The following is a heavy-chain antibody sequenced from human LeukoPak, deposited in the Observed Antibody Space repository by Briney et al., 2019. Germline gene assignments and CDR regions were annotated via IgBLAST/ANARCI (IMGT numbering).Heavy chain of an antibody. CDR1: GFTFSSYA. D-gene: IGHD3-22*01. CDR3: AKGLSSGTMMGD. CDR2: ISGSGGST. Sequence: GGSLRLSCAASGFTFSSYAMSWVRQAPGKGLEWVSAISGSGGSTYYADSVKGRFTISSDNSKNTLYLQMNSLRAEDTAVYYCAKGLSSGTMMGDWGQGTLVTVSS. V-gene: IGHV3-23*01. J-gene: IGHJ4*02.